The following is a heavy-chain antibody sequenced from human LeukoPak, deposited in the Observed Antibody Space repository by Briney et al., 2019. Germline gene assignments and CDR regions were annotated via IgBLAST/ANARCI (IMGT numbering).Heavy chain of an antibody. V-gene: IGHV3-30*02. CDR1: GFTLSSYG. J-gene: IGHJ3*02. Sequence: GGSLRLSCAASGFTLSSYGMHWVRQAPGKGLEWVAFIRYDGSNKYYADSVKGRFTISRDNSKNTLYLQMNSLRAEDTAVYYCAKGATVASGCDAFDIWGRGTMVTVSS. CDR3: AKGATVASGCDAFDI. CDR2: IRYDGSNK. D-gene: IGHD3-9*01.